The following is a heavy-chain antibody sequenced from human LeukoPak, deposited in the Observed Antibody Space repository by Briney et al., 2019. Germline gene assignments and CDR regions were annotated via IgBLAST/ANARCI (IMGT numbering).Heavy chain of an antibody. CDR3: AKFASPGGYCGGGSCFPIGS. J-gene: IGHJ4*02. V-gene: IGHV3-23*01. CDR2: ISLIGSDS. Sequence: GGSLRLSCAASGFAFGSYAMNWVRQAPGQGLEWVAAISLIGSDSFYADSAKGRFTISRDNSIDTLYLQMDSLKVEDTATYFCAKFASPGGYCGGGSCFPIGSWGQGTLVAVSS. CDR1: GFAFGSYA. D-gene: IGHD2-15*01.